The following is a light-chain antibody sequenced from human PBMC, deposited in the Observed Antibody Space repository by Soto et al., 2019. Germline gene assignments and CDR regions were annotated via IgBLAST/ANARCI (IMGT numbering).Light chain of an antibody. CDR2: LNSDGSH. V-gene: IGLV4-69*01. J-gene: IGLJ2*01. Sequence: QSVLTQSPSASASLGASVKLTCTLTSGHSTYAIAWHQQQPEKGPRYLMNLNSDGSHNKGDEIPDRFSGSSSGAERYLTISSLQSEDEADYYCPTWGTGKGVFGGGTKLTVL. CDR3: PTWGTGKGV. CDR1: SGHSTYA.